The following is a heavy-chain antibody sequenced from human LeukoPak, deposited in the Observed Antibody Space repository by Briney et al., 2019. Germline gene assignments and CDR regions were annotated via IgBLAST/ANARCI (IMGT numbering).Heavy chain of an antibody. CDR1: GFTFSSYS. CDR2: ISSSSSYV. D-gene: IGHD3-22*01. CDR3: ERDVVGYYDSSGYYLSASDI. J-gene: IGHJ3*02. V-gene: IGHV3-21*01. Sequence: GGSLRLSCAASGFTFSSYSMNWVRQAPGKGLEWVSPISSSSSYVFNADSVKGRFSISRDNAKNSLFLQMNTLRAEDTAVYYRERDVVGYYDSSGYYLSASDIWGQGTLVTVSS.